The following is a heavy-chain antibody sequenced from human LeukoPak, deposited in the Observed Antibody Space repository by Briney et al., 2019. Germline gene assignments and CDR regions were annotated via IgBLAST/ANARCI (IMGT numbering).Heavy chain of an antibody. D-gene: IGHD4-17*01. J-gene: IGHJ3*02. CDR1: GFTFSNAW. V-gene: IGHV3-15*01. Sequence: GGSLRLSCAASGFTFSNAWMSWVRQAPGKGLEWVGRIKSKTDGGTTDYAAPVKGRFTISRDDSKNTLYLQMNSLKTEDTAVYYCTTDSEDDYGESVGAFDIWGQGTMVTVSS. CDR3: TTDSEDDYGESVGAFDI. CDR2: IKSKTDGGTT.